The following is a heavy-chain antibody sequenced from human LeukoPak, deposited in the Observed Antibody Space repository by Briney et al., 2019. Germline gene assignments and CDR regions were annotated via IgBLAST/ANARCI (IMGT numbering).Heavy chain of an antibody. J-gene: IGHJ5*02. CDR3: ASVVYARWFDP. Sequence: ASVKVPCKASGYTFTSYGISWVRQAPGQGLEWMGGISAYNGNTNYAQKLQGRVTMTTDTSTSTAYMELRSLRSDDTAVYYCASVVYARWFDPWGQGTLVTVSS. D-gene: IGHD2-8*02. V-gene: IGHV1-18*01. CDR1: GYTFTSYG. CDR2: ISAYNGNT.